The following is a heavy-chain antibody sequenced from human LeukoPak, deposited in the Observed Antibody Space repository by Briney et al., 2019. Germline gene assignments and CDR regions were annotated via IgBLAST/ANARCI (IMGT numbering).Heavy chain of an antibody. Sequence: PSETLSLTCAVYGGSFSGYYWSWIRQPPGKGLEWIGEINHSGSTNYNPSLKSRVTISVDTSKNQFSLKLSSVTAADTAVYYCARGTGYYFDYWGQGTLVTVSS. V-gene: IGHV4-34*01. CDR2: INHSGST. CDR1: GGSFSGYY. D-gene: IGHD3-10*01. CDR3: ARGTGYYFDY. J-gene: IGHJ4*02.